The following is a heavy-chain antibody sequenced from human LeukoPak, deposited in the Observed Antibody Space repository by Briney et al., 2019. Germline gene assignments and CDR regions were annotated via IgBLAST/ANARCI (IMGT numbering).Heavy chain of an antibody. CDR1: GGSISSSSYY. CDR3: ATYPKSYSSGWTALDI. V-gene: IGHV4-39*01. D-gene: IGHD6-19*01. J-gene: IGHJ3*02. CDR2: IYYSGST. Sequence: PSETLSLTCTVSGGSISSSSYYWGWIRQPPGKGLEWIGSIYYSGSTYYNPSLKSRVTISVDTSKNQFSLKLSSVTAADTAVYYCATYPKSYSSGWTALDIWGQGTMVTVFS.